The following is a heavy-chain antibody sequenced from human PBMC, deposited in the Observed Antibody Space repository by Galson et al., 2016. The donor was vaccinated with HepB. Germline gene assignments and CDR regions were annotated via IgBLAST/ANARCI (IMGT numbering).Heavy chain of an antibody. Sequence: SLRLSCAASGFTFSSYAKAWVRQAPGKGLEWVSGISGASGTTLYADSVKGRFTMSRDNSRDALYLEMNTLRVEDTAVYFCAKARGFNTYYYYMDVWGKGTTVTVSS. CDR2: ISGASGTT. J-gene: IGHJ6*03. D-gene: IGHD3-10*01. V-gene: IGHV3-23*01. CDR3: AKARGFNTYYYYMDV. CDR1: GFTFSSYA.